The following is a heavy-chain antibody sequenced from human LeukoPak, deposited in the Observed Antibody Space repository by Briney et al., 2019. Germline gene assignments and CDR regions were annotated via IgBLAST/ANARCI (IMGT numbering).Heavy chain of an antibody. CDR3: ARTYAQKYYDFWSGYYGGDYYYYYMDV. CDR1: GFTFSSYS. Sequence: GGSLRLSCAASGFTFSSYSMNWVRQAPGKGLEWVSSIRSSSSYIYYADSVKGRFTISRDNAKNSLYLQMNSLRAEDTAVYYCARTYAQKYYDFWSGYYGGDYYYYYMDVWGKGTTVTVSS. CDR2: IRSSSSYI. D-gene: IGHD3-3*01. J-gene: IGHJ6*03. V-gene: IGHV3-21*01.